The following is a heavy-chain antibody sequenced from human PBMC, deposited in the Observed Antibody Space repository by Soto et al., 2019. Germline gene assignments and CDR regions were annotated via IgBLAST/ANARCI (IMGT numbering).Heavy chain of an antibody. CDR1: GFPFSAEA. D-gene: IGHD6-13*01. CDR2: ISYDGNNK. V-gene: IGHV3-30-3*01. Sequence: QVQLVESGGGVVQPGNSLRLSCAGSGFPFSAEAMHWVRQAPGKGLEWVAAISYDGNNKNHADSVKCRFTVSRYNSKISLYLQIYSLRPEDTAVYYCARDYSSGWCLDYWGQGSLVTVSS. J-gene: IGHJ4*02. CDR3: ARDYSSGWCLDY.